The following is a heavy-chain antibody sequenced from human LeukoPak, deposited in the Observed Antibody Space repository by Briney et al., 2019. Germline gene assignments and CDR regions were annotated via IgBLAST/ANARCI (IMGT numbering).Heavy chain of an antibody. CDR3: ARSPIGLGFFDY. Sequence: ASVKVSCKASGYTFTGYYIHWVRQAPGQGLEWMGWINPDSGGTNYAQKFQGRVTMTWDTSITTAYMELSSLRSDDTAVYYCARSPIGLGFFDYWGQGTLVTVSS. D-gene: IGHD7-27*01. CDR2: INPDSGGT. CDR1: GYTFTGYY. V-gene: IGHV1-2*02. J-gene: IGHJ4*02.